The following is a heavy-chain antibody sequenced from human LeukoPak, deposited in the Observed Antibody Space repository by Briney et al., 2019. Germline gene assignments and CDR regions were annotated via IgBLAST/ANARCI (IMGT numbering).Heavy chain of an antibody. CDR2: ISGSGGST. D-gene: IGHD3-22*01. CDR3: AKEKMGAMIVVVIPYFDY. J-gene: IGHJ4*02. V-gene: IGHV3-23*01. CDR1: GFTFSSYA. Sequence: GGFLRLTCAASGFTFSSYAMSWVRQAPGKGLEWVSAISGSGGSTYYADSVKGRFTISRDNSKNTLYLQMNSLRAEDTAVYYCAKEKMGAMIVVVIPYFDYWGQGTLVTVSS.